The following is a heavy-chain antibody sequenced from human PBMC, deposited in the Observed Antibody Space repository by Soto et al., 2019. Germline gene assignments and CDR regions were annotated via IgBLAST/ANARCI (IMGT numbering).Heavy chain of an antibody. CDR1: GGTFSSYA. CDR3: ARRSVYCGSGSEKNNAFDI. V-gene: IGHV1-69*12. J-gene: IGHJ3*02. CDR2: IIPIVGTA. D-gene: IGHD3-10*01. Sequence: QVQLVQSGAEVKKPGSSVKVSCKASGGTFSSYAISWVRQAPGQGLEWMGGIIPIVGTANYAQKFQGSVTIPADEAQSTDYMDMSSPGSGDAAVYYCARRSVYCGSGSEKNNAFDIWGQGTMVTVSS.